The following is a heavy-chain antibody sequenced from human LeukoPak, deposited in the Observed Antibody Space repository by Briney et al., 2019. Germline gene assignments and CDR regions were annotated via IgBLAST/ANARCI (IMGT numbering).Heavy chain of an antibody. Sequence: GGSLRLSCAASGFTFSSYAMSWARQAPGKGLEWVSAISGSGGSTYYADSVKGRFTISRDNSKNTLYLQMNSLRAEDTAVYYCAKRPAGVVIVYYFDYWGQGTLVTVSS. CDR1: GFTFSSYA. CDR3: AKRPAGVVIVYYFDY. D-gene: IGHD3-3*01. CDR2: ISGSGGST. J-gene: IGHJ4*02. V-gene: IGHV3-23*01.